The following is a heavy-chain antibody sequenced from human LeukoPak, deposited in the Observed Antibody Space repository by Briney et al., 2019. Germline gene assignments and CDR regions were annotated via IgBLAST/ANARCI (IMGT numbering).Heavy chain of an antibody. CDR1: GVSISSYY. Sequence: PSETLSLTCTVSGVSISSYYWSWVRQPAGKGLEWIGRISSSGSTDYNPSLKGRVTMSVDTSKNQFSLKLSSVTAADTAVYYCARHLLGYDYGDYVGLGYVDIWGQGTMVTVSP. J-gene: IGHJ3*02. V-gene: IGHV4-4*07. CDR3: ARHLLGYDYGDYVGLGYVDI. D-gene: IGHD4-17*01. CDR2: ISSSGST.